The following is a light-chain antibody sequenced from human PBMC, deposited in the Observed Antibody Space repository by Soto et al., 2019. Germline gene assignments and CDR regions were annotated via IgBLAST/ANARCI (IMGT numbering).Light chain of an antibody. Sequence: QAVVTQPPSVSGAPGQRVTISRTGSSSNIGAGYDVHWYQQLPGTAPKLLIYGNSNRPSGVPDRFSGSKSGTSASLAITGLQAEDEADYYCQSYDSSLSGCVFGGGTKLTVL. J-gene: IGLJ2*01. CDR2: GNS. CDR3: QSYDSSLSGCV. CDR1: SSNIGAGYD. V-gene: IGLV1-40*01.